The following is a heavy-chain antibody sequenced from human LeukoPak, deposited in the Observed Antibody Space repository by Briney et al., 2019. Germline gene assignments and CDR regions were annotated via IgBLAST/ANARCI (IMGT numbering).Heavy chain of an antibody. V-gene: IGHV4-59*01. D-gene: IGHD1-14*01. CDR2: IYYSGST. Sequence: PSETLSLTCTVSGSSISSYYWSWIRQPPGKGLEWIGYIYYSGSTNYNPSLKSRVTISVDTSKNQFSLKLSSVTAADTAVYYCARGPGPRTPDYWGQGTLVTVSS. CDR3: ARGPGPRTPDY. J-gene: IGHJ4*02. CDR1: GSSISSYY.